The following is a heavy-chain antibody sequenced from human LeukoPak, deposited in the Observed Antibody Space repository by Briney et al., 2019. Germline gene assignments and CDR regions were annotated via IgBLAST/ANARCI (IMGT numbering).Heavy chain of an antibody. CDR3: VRLRRNSDSSGYYYYYDY. D-gene: IGHD3-22*01. J-gene: IGHJ4*02. Sequence: GGSLTLYCAASQFTFSSYSMNWVRQAPGQGLEWVSSINRGATHIYYADSLRGRFIISRDDAKNSLYLQMNSLRAEDTAVYYCVRLRRNSDSSGYYYYYDYWGQGTLVTVSS. CDR2: INRGATHI. CDR1: QFTFSSYS. V-gene: IGHV3-21*01.